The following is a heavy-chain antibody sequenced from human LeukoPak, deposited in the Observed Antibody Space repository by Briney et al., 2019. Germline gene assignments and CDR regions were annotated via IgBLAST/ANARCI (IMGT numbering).Heavy chain of an antibody. V-gene: IGHV1-8*01. CDR2: MNPNSGNT. CDR1: GYTFTSYA. Sequence: GASVKVSCKPSGYTFTSYALNWVRQATGQGLEWMGWMNPNSGNTGYAPKFQGRVTMTRNTSISTAYMELSSLRSEDTAVYYCARKGPANYYYYYMDVWGKGTSVTVSS. CDR3: ARKGPANYYYYYMDV. D-gene: IGHD2-2*01. J-gene: IGHJ6*03.